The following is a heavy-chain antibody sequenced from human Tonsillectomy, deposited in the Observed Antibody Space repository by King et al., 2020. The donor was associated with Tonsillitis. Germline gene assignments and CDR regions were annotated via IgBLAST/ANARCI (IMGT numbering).Heavy chain of an antibody. V-gene: IGHV1-2*02. Sequence: VQLVQSGAEVKKPGASVKVSCKASGYTFTGYYMHWVRQAPGQGLEWMGWNNPYSGGTSYAQKFQGRVTMTRDTSITTAYMELSRLRSDDTAVYYCARARIAVAGTDAFDIWGLGTMVTVSS. CDR2: NNPYSGGT. J-gene: IGHJ3*02. D-gene: IGHD6-19*01. CDR3: ARARIAVAGTDAFDI. CDR1: GYTFTGYY.